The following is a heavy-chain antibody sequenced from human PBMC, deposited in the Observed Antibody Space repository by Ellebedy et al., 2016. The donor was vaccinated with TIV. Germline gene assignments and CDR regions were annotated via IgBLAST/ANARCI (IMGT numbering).Heavy chain of an antibody. CDR2: IPASGTGI. CDR3: GRAREPGPFAYYYYGMDV. D-gene: IGHD1-1*01. V-gene: IGHV3-11*01. J-gene: IGHJ6*02. Sequence: PGGSLRLSCAGSGFTFSDYFMSWVRQAPGKGLEWISYIPASGTGIYYADSVKGRFTVARDNANKSLHLQMNNLSGDDTAVYYCGRAREPGPFAYYYYGMDVWGQGTTVTVSS. CDR1: GFTFSDYF.